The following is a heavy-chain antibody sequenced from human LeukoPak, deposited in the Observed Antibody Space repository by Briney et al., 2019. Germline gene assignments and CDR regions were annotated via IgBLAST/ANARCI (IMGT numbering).Heavy chain of an antibody. D-gene: IGHD1-7*01. CDR1: GFTFSSYS. V-gene: IGHV3-21*04. Sequence: GGSLRLSCAASGFTFSSYSMNWVRQAPGKGLEWVSSIRSSSSYIYYADSVKGRFTISRDNAKNSLYLQMNSLRAEDTALYYCAKGSYNWNYGWFDPWGQGTLVTVSS. CDR3: AKGSYNWNYGWFDP. J-gene: IGHJ5*02. CDR2: IRSSSSYI.